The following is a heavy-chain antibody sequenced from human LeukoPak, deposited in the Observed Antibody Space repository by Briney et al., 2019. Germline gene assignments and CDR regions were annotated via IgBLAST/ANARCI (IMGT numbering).Heavy chain of an antibody. Sequence: SQTLSLTCTVSGGSISSGGYYWSWIRQQPGKGLEWIGYIYYSGSTYYNPSLKSRVTISVDTSKNQFSLKLSSVTAADTAVYYCARDKTFEVVNFFDYWGQGTLVTVSS. J-gene: IGHJ4*02. CDR1: GGSISSGGYY. CDR3: ARDKTFEVVNFFDY. V-gene: IGHV4-31*03. CDR2: IYYSGST. D-gene: IGHD3-3*01.